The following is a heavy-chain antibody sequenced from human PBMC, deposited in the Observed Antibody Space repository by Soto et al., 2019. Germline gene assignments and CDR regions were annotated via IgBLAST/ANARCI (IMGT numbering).Heavy chain of an antibody. D-gene: IGHD3-22*01. CDR2: IYYSGST. V-gene: IGHV4-30-4*01. Sequence: PSETLSLTCTVSGGNIGSGDYYWSWIRQPPGKGLEWIGYIYYSGSTYYNPSLKSRVTISVDTSKNQFSLKLSSVTAADTAVYYCARGYYYDSSGYYYVYPWFDPWGQGTLVTVSS. CDR1: GGNIGSGDYY. J-gene: IGHJ5*02. CDR3: ARGYYYDSSGYYYVYPWFDP.